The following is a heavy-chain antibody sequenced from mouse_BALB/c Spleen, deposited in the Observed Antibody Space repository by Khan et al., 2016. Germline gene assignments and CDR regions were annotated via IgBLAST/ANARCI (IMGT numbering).Heavy chain of an antibody. D-gene: IGHD3-1*01. J-gene: IGHJ4*01. CDR1: GYTFTDYV. V-gene: IGHV1-81*01. CDR3: ARSGSVSYDTLDD. Sequence: VQLQESGPELVKPGASVNMSCKASGYTFTDYVIGWVKQRTGQGLEWIGEIFPGSNNIYYNEKFKDKATLTADTSSSTAYMQLSSLTSEDSAVYFCARSGSVSYDTLDDWGQGASVTVSS. CDR2: IFPGSNNI.